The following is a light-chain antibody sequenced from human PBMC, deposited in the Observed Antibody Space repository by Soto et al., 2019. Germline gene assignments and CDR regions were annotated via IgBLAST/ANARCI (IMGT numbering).Light chain of an antibody. V-gene: IGLV2-14*01. J-gene: IGLJ3*02. CDR1: SSDVGAYNY. CDR3: NSDTATSTVV. CDR2: GVS. Sequence: QSALTQPASVSGSPGQSITISCTGTSSDVGAYNYVSWYQQHPGKAPKLMIYGVSNRPSGIPNRFSGSKSDNTASLTISGLQAEDEADYCLNSDTATSTVVFGGGTKHTVL.